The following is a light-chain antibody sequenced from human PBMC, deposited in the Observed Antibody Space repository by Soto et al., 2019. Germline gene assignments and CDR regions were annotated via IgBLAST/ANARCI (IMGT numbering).Light chain of an antibody. CDR1: QSVSSNY. CDR3: QQYVSSPMYT. Sequence: EIVLTQSPGTLSLSPGERATLSCRASQSVSSNYLAWYQQKPGQAPRLLIYAASSRATGIPDRFSGSGSGTDFTLTISRLEPEDFAVYYCQQYVSSPMYTFGQGTKLEIK. V-gene: IGKV3-20*01. J-gene: IGKJ2*01. CDR2: AAS.